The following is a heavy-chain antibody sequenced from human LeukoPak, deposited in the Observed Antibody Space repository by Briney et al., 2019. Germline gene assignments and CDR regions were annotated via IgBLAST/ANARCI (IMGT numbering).Heavy chain of an antibody. CDR3: AKVRVGATIDD. CDR2: ISESGVGS. CDR1: GFTFRSYA. J-gene: IGHJ4*02. D-gene: IGHD1-26*01. Sequence: GGSLRLSCVASGFTFRSYAMNWVRQAPGKGLEWVSGISESGVGSNYADSVRGRFTTSRDNSKNTLYLQMNSLRAEDTAVYYCAKVRVGATIDDWGQGTLVTVSS. V-gene: IGHV3-23*01.